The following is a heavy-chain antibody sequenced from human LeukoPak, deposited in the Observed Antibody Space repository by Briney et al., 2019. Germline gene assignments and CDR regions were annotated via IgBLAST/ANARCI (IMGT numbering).Heavy chain of an antibody. D-gene: IGHD3-22*01. Sequence: SETLSLTCTVSGGXISSYYCSWIRQPPGKGLEWIGYIYYSGSTNYNPSLKSRVTISVDTSKNQFSLKLSSVTAADTAVYYCARTDYYDSSGYYPRRYFDYWGQGTLVTVSS. J-gene: IGHJ4*02. CDR1: GGXISSYY. V-gene: IGHV4-59*01. CDR2: IYYSGST. CDR3: ARTDYYDSSGYYPRRYFDY.